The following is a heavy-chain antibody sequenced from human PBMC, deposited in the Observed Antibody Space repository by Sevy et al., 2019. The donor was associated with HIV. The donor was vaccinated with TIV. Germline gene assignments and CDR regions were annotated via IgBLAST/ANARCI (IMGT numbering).Heavy chain of an antibody. J-gene: IGHJ4*02. V-gene: IGHV1-24*01. D-gene: IGHD3-22*01. Sequence: ASVKVSCKASGYTFTSYRVSWVRQAPGQGLEWMGSFDPEDGERIYAQKFQGRFSMTEDTSTDIAYMGLSSLRPDDTAVYYCAITREYYSDTSGYFDYWGQGTLVTVSS. CDR1: GYTFTSYR. CDR3: AITREYYSDTSGYFDY. CDR2: FDPEDGER.